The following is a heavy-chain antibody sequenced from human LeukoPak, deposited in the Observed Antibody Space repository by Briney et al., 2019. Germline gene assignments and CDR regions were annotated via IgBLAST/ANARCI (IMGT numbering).Heavy chain of an antibody. J-gene: IGHJ6*02. CDR2: ISSSGSTI. CDR1: GFTFSDYY. V-gene: IGHV3-11*01. D-gene: IGHD5-18*01. Sequence: PGGSLRLSCAASGFTFSDYYMSWIRQAPGKGLEWVSYISSSGSTIYYADSVKGRFTISRDNAKNSLYLQMNSLRAEDTAVYYCARGGYSYGRPTLYYYYGMDVWGQGTTVTVSS. CDR3: ARGGYSYGRPTLYYYYGMDV.